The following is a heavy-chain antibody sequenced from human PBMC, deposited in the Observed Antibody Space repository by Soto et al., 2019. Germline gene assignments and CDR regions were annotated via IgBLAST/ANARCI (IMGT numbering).Heavy chain of an antibody. Sequence: EVQLVESGGGLVQPGGSLRLSCAASGFTLSDHYMDWVRQAPGKGLEWVGRVRSKANGHTTEYAASVKGRFTVSSDDSMNSLYLKMNSLKTEDTAVYYCVRTSHYGSGTWNFDSWGQGTLVTVSS. CDR2: VRSKANGHTT. CDR1: GFTLSDHY. V-gene: IGHV3-72*01. CDR3: VRTSHYGSGTWNFDS. D-gene: IGHD3-10*01. J-gene: IGHJ4*02.